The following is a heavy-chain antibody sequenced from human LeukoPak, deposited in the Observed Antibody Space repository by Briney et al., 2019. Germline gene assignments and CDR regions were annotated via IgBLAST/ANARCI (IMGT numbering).Heavy chain of an antibody. Sequence: ASVKVSCKASGGTFSSYAISWVRQAPGQGLEWMGGIIPIFGTANYAQKFQGRVTITADESTSTAYMELSSLRSEDTAVYYCARLQSPSYYYYYYMDVWGKGTTVTVSS. CDR1: GGTFSSYA. J-gene: IGHJ6*03. CDR2: IIPIFGTA. V-gene: IGHV1-69*01. CDR3: ARLQSPSYYYYYYMDV. D-gene: IGHD5-24*01.